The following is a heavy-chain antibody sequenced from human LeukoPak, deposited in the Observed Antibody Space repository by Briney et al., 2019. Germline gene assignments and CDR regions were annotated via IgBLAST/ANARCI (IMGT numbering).Heavy chain of an antibody. Sequence: ASVNVSCRASGGTLSSYAISWVRQAPGQGLEWMGRIIPILGIANYAQKFQGRVTITADKSTSTAYMELSSLRSDDTAVYYCARQGRDSSGYNWFNPWGQGTLVTVSS. V-gene: IGHV1-69*04. J-gene: IGHJ5*02. CDR1: GGTLSSYA. CDR2: IIPILGIA. D-gene: IGHD3-22*01. CDR3: ARQGRDSSGYNWFNP.